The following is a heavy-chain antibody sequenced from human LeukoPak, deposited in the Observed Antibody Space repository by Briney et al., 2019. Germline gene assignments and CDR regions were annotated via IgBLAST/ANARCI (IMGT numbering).Heavy chain of an antibody. CDR2: ISWDGGST. CDR1: GFTFDDYT. Sequence: GGSLRLSCAASGFTFDDYTMHWVRQAPGKGLEWVSLISWDGGSTYYADSVKGRFTSSRDNSKNSLYLQMNSLRTEDTALYYCAKDKFSGGSGSYYSGYFDYWGQGTLVTVSS. J-gene: IGHJ4*02. V-gene: IGHV3-43*01. D-gene: IGHD3-10*01. CDR3: AKDKFSGGSGSYYSGYFDY.